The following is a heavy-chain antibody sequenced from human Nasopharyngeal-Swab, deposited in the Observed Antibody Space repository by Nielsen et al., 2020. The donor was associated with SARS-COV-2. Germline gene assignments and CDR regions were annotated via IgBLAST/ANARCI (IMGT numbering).Heavy chain of an antibody. CDR3: ARWLKSGFSSSWFFYYGMDV. J-gene: IGHJ6*02. Sequence: ASVKVSCKASGYTFTSYGISWVRQAPGQGLEWMGWISAYNGNTNYAQKLQGRVTMTTDTSTSTAYMELRSLRSEDTAVYYCARWLKSGFSSSWFFYYGMDVWGQGTTVTVSS. CDR1: GYTFTSYG. V-gene: IGHV1-18*01. CDR2: ISAYNGNT. D-gene: IGHD6-13*01.